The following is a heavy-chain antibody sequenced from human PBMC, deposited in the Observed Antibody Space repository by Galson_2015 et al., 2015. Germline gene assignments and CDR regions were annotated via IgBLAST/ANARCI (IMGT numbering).Heavy chain of an antibody. V-gene: IGHV1-3*01. J-gene: IGHJ6*03. CDR2: INAGDGNR. CDR3: ARGIWSASRVSYYMDV. Sequence: SVKVSCKASGYTFTNHAIHWVRQAPGQRLEWMGWINAGDGNRKYSQQFQDRVSITRDTSATTAYLEVSGLRSEDTAVYYCARGIWSASRVSYYMDVWGKGTTVTVSS. D-gene: IGHD3-3*01. CDR1: GYTFTNHA.